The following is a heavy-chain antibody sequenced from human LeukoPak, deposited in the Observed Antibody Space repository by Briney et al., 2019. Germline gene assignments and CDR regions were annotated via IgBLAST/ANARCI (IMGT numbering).Heavy chain of an antibody. CDR2: ISWNSGSI. D-gene: IGHD1-26*01. J-gene: IGHJ4*02. CDR3: AKEAREDYYFDY. CDR1: GFTFDDYA. Sequence: PGRSLSLSCAASGFTFDDYAMHWVRQAPGKGLEWVSGISWNSGSIGYADSVKGRFTISRDNAKNSLYLQMNSLRAEDTAVYYCAKEAREDYYFDYWGQGTLVTVSS. V-gene: IGHV3-9*01.